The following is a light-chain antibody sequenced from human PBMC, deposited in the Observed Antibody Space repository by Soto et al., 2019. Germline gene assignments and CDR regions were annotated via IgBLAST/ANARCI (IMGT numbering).Light chain of an antibody. CDR2: DAS. CDR1: QSISSW. CDR3: QQYNSYSPWT. J-gene: IGKJ1*01. V-gene: IGKV1-5*01. Sequence: IQMTQSPSTLSASVGGRFTITCRASQSISSWLAWYQQKPXKAPKLLXXDASSLESGVPSSFSGSGSGTEFTLTISSLQHDDFANYYCQQYNSYSPWTFGQGTKVDIK.